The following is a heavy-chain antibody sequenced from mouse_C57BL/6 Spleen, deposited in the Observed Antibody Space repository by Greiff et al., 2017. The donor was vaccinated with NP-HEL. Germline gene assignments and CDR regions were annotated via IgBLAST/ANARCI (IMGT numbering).Heavy chain of an antibody. V-gene: IGHV5-17*01. CDR1: GFTFSDYG. J-gene: IGHJ2*01. Sequence: EVQLVESGGGLVKPGGSLKLSCAASGFTFSDYGMHWVRQAPEKGLEWVAYISSCSSTIYYADTVKGRFTISRDNAKNTLSLQMTSLRSEDTAMYYCAREKTGTYFDYWGQGTTLTVSS. CDR3: AREKTGTYFDY. D-gene: IGHD4-1*01. CDR2: ISSCSSTI.